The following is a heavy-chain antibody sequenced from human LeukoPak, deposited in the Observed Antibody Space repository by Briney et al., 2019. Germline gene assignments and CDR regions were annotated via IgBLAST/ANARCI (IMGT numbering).Heavy chain of an antibody. CDR3: ARGALVVPAAKRGSYWYFDL. CDR1: GGSISSYY. CDR2: IYTSGST. J-gene: IGHJ2*01. Sequence: SETLSLTCTVSGGSISSYYWSWIRQPAGKGLEWIGRIYTSGSTNYNPSPKSRVTMSVDTSKNQFSLKLSSVTAADTAVYYCARGALVVPAAKRGSYWYFDLWGRGTLVTVSS. V-gene: IGHV4-4*07. D-gene: IGHD2-2*01.